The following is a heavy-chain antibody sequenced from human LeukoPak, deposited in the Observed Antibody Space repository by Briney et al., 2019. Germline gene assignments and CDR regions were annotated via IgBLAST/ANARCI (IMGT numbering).Heavy chain of an antibody. D-gene: IGHD6-6*01. CDR1: GCTFSSYA. V-gene: IGHV3-23*01. J-gene: IGHJ2*01. CDR3: AKGGIMQSSSPGLQYFDL. Sequence: SGGSLRLSCAASGCTFSSYAMSWIRQAPGKRLEWVSVIGDSRGSTYYADYVKGRFTISRDNSKTTLYLKMNSLRAEDTAVYYCAKGGIMQSSSPGLQYFDLWGRGTLVSVSS. CDR2: IGDSRGST.